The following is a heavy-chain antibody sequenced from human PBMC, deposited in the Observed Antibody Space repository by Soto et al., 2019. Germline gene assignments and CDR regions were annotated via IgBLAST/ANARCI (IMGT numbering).Heavy chain of an antibody. CDR1: GFTFSSYW. J-gene: IGHJ6*02. CDR3: AKAKIKYDSSGYYSRQGMDV. CDR2: IKQDGSEK. D-gene: IGHD3-22*01. Sequence: GGSLRLSCAASGFTFSSYWMTWVRQVPGKGLEWVSRIKQDGSEKYYVDSVKGRFTISRDNAKNSLYLQMNSLRPEDTAVYYCAKAKIKYDSSGYYSRQGMDVWGQGTTVTVS. V-gene: IGHV3-7*03.